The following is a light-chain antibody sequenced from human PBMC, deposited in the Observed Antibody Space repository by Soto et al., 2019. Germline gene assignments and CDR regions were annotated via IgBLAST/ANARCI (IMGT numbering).Light chain of an antibody. CDR3: QQRSSWSIT. CDR2: HAS. Sequence: EIVLTQSPGTLSLSPGERATLSCRASQSVRANYVAWYQQKPGQAPRVLIYHASSGATGIPDRFSGSGSGTDFTLAISRLEPEDFAVYYCQQRSSWSITFGQGTRLEIK. CDR1: QSVRANY. J-gene: IGKJ5*01. V-gene: IGKV3D-20*02.